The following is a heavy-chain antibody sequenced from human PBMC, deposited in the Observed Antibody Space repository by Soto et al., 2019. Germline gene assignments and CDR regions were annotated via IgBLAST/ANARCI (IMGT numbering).Heavy chain of an antibody. V-gene: IGHV1-8*01. CDR1: GYTFTRYD. Sequence: QVQLVQSGPEVRKPGASVKVSCKASGYTFTRYDINWVRQATGQVLEWMGWMNPNSGNTDNAQKYQGRVTMTRDTSTSTAYMELISLRSEDTAVYYCARVGQCMVNWGQGTLVTVSS. CDR3: ARVGQCMVN. J-gene: IGHJ4*02. CDR2: MNPNSGNT. D-gene: IGHD5-18*01.